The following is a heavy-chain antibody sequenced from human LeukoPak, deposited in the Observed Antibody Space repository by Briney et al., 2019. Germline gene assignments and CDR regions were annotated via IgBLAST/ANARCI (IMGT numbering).Heavy chain of an antibody. CDR1: GFTFSSYS. V-gene: IGHV3-21*01. D-gene: IGHD1/OR15-1a*01. J-gene: IGHJ4*02. CDR3: ARTDTPNIKFDY. Sequence: GGSLRLSCAASGFTFSSYSMNWVRQAPGQGLEWVSSISSSSSYIYYADSVKGRFTISRDNAKNSLYLQMNSLRAEDTAVYYCARTDTPNIKFDYWGQGTLVTVSS. CDR2: ISSSSSYI.